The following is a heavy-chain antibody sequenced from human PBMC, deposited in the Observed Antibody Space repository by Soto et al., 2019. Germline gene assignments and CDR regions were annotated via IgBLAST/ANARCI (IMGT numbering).Heavy chain of an antibody. D-gene: IGHD2-2*01. CDR2: IYYSGST. CDR1: GGSISSSSYY. CDR3: ARQVVVVPAATEAGYYYYYMDV. J-gene: IGHJ6*03. V-gene: IGHV4-39*01. Sequence: SETLSLTCTVSGGSISSSSYYWGWIRQPPGKGLEWIGSIYYSGSTYYNPSLKSRVTISVDTSKNQFSLKLSSVTAADTAVYYCARQVVVVPAATEAGYYYYYMDVWGKGTTVTVSS.